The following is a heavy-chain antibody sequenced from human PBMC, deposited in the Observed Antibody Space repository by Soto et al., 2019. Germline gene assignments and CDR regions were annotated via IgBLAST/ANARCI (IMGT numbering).Heavy chain of an antibody. D-gene: IGHD1-1*01. V-gene: IGHV3-73*01. CDR2: IRSKANSYAT. CDR3: IRQNRGHWNDVLPELDAFDI. Sequence: GGSLRLSCAASGFTFSGSAMHWVRQASGKGLEWVGRIRSKANSYATAYAASLKGRFTISRDDSKNTAYLQMNSLKTEDTAVYYCIRQNRGHWNDVLPELDAFDIWGQGTMVTVSS. CDR1: GFTFSGSA. J-gene: IGHJ3*02.